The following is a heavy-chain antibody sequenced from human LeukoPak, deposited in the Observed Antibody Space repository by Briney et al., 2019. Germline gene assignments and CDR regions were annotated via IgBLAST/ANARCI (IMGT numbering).Heavy chain of an antibody. CDR1: GGTFSSYA. V-gene: IGHV1-69*01. Sequence: SVKVPCKASGGTFSSYAISWVRQAPGQGLEWMGGIIPIFGTANYAQKFQGRVTITADESTSTAYMELSSLRSEDTAVYYCARVPSPVAGFDYWGQGTLVTVSS. CDR2: IIPIFGTA. CDR3: ARVPSPVAGFDY. J-gene: IGHJ4*02. D-gene: IGHD6-19*01.